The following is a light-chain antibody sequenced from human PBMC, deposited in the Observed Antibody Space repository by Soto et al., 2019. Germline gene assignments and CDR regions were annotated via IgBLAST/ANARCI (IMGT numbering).Light chain of an antibody. Sequence: EIVFTQSPATLSFSPGERATLSCRASQSVGSYFAWYQQKPGQTPRLLIYDTSYRATGIPARFSGSGSGTDFALTISGLEPEDFAVYYCQQRTNWPWTSGQGTKVDIK. J-gene: IGKJ1*01. V-gene: IGKV3-11*01. CDR1: QSVGSY. CDR2: DTS. CDR3: QQRTNWPWT.